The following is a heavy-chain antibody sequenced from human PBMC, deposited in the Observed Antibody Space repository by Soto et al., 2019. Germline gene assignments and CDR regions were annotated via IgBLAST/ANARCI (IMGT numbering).Heavy chain of an antibody. V-gene: IGHV1-69*01. J-gene: IGHJ2*01. CDR3: ARDPYPDYDSSGSNYWAWWYFDI. CDR1: GGTFSSYG. CDR2: IITIFGTA. D-gene: IGHD3-22*01. Sequence: QVALVQSGAEVKKPGSSVKVSCKPSGGTFSSYGITWVRQAPGQGLEWMGGIITIFGTANYAQTFQDRVKFKADESTSTVYMELSSLTSADTAVYFCARDPYPDYDSSGSNYWAWWYFDIWGRGTLVTVSS.